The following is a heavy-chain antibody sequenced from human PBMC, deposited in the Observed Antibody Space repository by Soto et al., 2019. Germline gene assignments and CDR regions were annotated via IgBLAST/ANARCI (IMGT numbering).Heavy chain of an antibody. CDR3: ARRAVVTDAFDI. CDR2: INSDGSST. V-gene: IGHV3-74*01. Sequence: GGSLRLSCAASGFTFSSYWMHWVRQAPGKGLVWVSRINSDGSSTSYADSVKGRFTISRDNAKNTLYLQMNSLRAEDTAVYYCARRAVVTDAFDIWSQGTMVTVSS. J-gene: IGHJ3*02. CDR1: GFTFSSYW. D-gene: IGHD3-22*01.